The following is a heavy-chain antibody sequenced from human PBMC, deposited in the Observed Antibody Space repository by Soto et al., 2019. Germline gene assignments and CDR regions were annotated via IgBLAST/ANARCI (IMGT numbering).Heavy chain of an antibody. V-gene: IGHV4-31*03. Sequence: SETLSLTCTVSGGSISSGGYYWTWIRQHPGKGLEWIGYNYYSGITYYNPSLKSRVTISLDTSKNQFSLKLSSVTAADTAVYYCARATQYYIDRSGYPTGPHFAFDICGQGTMVTVSS. D-gene: IGHD3-22*01. CDR2: NYYSGIT. J-gene: IGHJ3*02. CDR1: GGSISSGGYY. CDR3: ARATQYYIDRSGYPTGPHFAFDI.